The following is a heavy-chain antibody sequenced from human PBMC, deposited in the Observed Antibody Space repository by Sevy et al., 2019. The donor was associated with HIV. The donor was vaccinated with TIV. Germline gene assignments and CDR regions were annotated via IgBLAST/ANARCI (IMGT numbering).Heavy chain of an antibody. CDR3: VRATYISGSDYFDY. J-gene: IGHJ4*02. Sequence: GGSLRLSCTAAGFTFSGYTMNWVRQAPGKGLECISSISSTSSYIEYADSVKGRFTISRDNAKNSLYLQMNSLTAEDTAVYFCVRATYISGSDYFDYWGQGTLVTVSS. V-gene: IGHV3-21*03. CDR2: ISSTSSYI. D-gene: IGHD5-18*01. CDR1: GFTFSGYT.